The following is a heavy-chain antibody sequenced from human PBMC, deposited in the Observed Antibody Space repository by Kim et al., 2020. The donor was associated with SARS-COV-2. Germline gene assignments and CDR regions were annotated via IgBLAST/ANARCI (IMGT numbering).Heavy chain of an antibody. V-gene: IGHV1-24*01. J-gene: IGHJ6*02. CDR1: GYTLTELS. D-gene: IGHD3-16*02. CDR3: ATRRMITFGGVIADYYYYGMDV. CDR2: FDPEDGET. Sequence: ASVKVSCKVSGYTLTELSMHWVRQAPGKGLEWMGGFDPEDGETIYAQKFQGRVTMTEDTSTDTAYMELSSLRSEDTAVYYCATRRMITFGGVIADYYYYGMDVWGQGTTVTVSS.